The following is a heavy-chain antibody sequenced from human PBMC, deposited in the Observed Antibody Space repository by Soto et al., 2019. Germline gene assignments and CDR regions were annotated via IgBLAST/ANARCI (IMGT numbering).Heavy chain of an antibody. CDR2: IKQDGSEK. J-gene: IGHJ4*02. Sequence: GGSLRLSCAASGFTFSSYWMNWVRQAPGKGLEWVANIKQDGSEKNYVDSVKGRFTISRDNAKTSLYLQMNSLRAEDTAVYYCARVYSSSSGRAIDSWGQGTLVTVSS. CDR1: GFTFSSYW. V-gene: IGHV3-7*01. CDR3: ARVYSSSSGRAIDS. D-gene: IGHD6-6*01.